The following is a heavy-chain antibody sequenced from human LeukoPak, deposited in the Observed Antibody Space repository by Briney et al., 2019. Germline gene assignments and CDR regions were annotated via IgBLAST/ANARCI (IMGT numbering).Heavy chain of an antibody. CDR2: INWNGGST. J-gene: IGHJ4*02. D-gene: IGHD1-26*01. CDR3: VKDVGGSYAFDY. Sequence: GGSLRLSCAASGFTFDDYGMSWVRQAPGKGLEWVSGINWNGGSTGYADSAKGRFSISRDNSKNTLHLQMSTLRAEDTALYYCVKDVGGSYAFDYWGQGILVTVAS. CDR1: GFTFDDYG. V-gene: IGHV3-20*04.